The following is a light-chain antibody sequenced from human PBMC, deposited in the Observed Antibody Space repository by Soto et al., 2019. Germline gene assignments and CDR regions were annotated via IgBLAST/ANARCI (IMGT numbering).Light chain of an antibody. CDR2: DAS. CDR3: QQRNNWPPWT. V-gene: IGKV3-11*01. CDR1: QSVSSY. J-gene: IGKJ1*01. Sequence: EIVLTQSPATLSLSPGERATLSCRASQSVSSYLAWYQHKPGQAPRLLIYDASNRATGIPARFSGSGSGTDFSLTISSLVPEDFAIYYCQQRNNWPPWTFGQGTKVEIK.